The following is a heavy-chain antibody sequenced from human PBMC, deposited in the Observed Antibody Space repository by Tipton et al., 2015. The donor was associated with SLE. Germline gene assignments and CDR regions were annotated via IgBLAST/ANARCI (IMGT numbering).Heavy chain of an antibody. CDR3: ARWYYGSGSYAFDI. CDR1: GYSISSGYY. Sequence: GLVKPSETLSLTCTVSGYSISSGYYWAWIRQPPGKGLEWIASIYHSGSTFYNLSLKSRVTISVDTSKNQFSLKLSSVTAADTAVYYCARWYYGSGSYAFDIRGQGTMVTVSS. V-gene: IGHV4-38-2*02. J-gene: IGHJ3*02. CDR2: IYHSGST. D-gene: IGHD3-10*01.